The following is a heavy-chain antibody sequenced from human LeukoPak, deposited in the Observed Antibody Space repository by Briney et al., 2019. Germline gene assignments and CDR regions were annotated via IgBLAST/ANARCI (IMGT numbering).Heavy chain of an antibody. CDR1: GFTFSDYY. Sequence: GGSLRLSCAASGFTFSDYYMNWIRQAPGKGLEWVSYVSSSGDTIYYADSVKGRFTISRDNAKNTLYLQVDSLRAEDTAVYYCARGRHLYSYAYDYYMDVWGKGTTVTISS. CDR2: VSSSGDTI. CDR3: ARGRHLYSYAYDYYMDV. D-gene: IGHD5-18*01. V-gene: IGHV3-11*04. J-gene: IGHJ6*03.